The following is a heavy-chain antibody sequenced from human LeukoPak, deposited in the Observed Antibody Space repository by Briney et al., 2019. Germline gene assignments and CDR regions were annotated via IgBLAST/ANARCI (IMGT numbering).Heavy chain of an antibody. CDR1: GGSISSSSYY. D-gene: IGHD3-22*01. V-gene: IGHV4-39*07. CDR2: IYYSGST. J-gene: IGHJ4*02. Sequence: SETLSLTCTVSGGSISSSSYYWGWIRQPPGKGLEWIGSIYYSGSTYYNPSLKSRVTISVDTSKNQFSLKLSSVTAADTVVYYCARDPEGGYDYWGQGTLVTVSS. CDR3: ARDPEGGYDY.